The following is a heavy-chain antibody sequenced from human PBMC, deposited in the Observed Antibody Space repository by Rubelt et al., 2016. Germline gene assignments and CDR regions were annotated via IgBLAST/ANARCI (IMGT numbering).Heavy chain of an antibody. CDR3: ARDGGYCGGDCYTYLDY. CDR2: IKQDGSEK. J-gene: IGHJ4*02. V-gene: IGHV3-7*01. Sequence: RLSCAASGFTFSSYWMSWVRQAPGKGLEWVANIKQDGSEKYYVDSVKGRLTISRDNAKNSLYLQMNSLRAEDTAVYYCARDGGYCGGDCYTYLDYWGQGTLVTVSS. D-gene: IGHD2-21*02. CDR1: GFTFSSYW.